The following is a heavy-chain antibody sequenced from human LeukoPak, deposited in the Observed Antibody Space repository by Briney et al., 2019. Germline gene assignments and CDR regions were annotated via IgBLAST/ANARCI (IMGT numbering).Heavy chain of an antibody. D-gene: IGHD3-10*01. V-gene: IGHV4-39*01. Sequence: SETLSLTFTVSGGSISSSSYYWGWIRQPPGKGLEWIGSIYYSGSTYYNPSLKSRVTISVDTSKNQFSLKLSSVTAADTAVYYCARQGRHYYGSGSFDYWGQGTLVTVSS. CDR1: GGSISSSSYY. CDR2: IYYSGST. J-gene: IGHJ4*02. CDR3: ARQGRHYYGSGSFDY.